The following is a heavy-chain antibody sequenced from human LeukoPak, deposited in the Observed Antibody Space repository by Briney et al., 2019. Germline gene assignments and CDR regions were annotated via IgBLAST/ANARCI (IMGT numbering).Heavy chain of an antibody. CDR1: GGSISSGSYY. CDR2: IYYSGST. J-gene: IGHJ6*02. Sequence: SETLSLTCTVSGGSISSGSYYWSWIRQPPGKGLEWIGYIYYSGSTNYNPSLKSRVTISVDTSKNQFSLKLSSVTAADTAVYYCASGYYGSRSPYYYGMDVWGQGTTVTVSS. V-gene: IGHV4-61*01. CDR3: ASGYYGSRSPYYYGMDV. D-gene: IGHD3-10*01.